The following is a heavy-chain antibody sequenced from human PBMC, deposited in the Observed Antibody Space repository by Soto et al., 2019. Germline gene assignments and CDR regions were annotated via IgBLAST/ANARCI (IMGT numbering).Heavy chain of an antibody. V-gene: IGHV3-30-3*01. J-gene: IGHJ4*02. CDR3: ARAKTFDPLAAVDY. D-gene: IGHD6-19*01. CDR1: GFTFSSYA. CDR2: ISYDGSNK. Sequence: QVQLVESGGGVVQPGRSLRLSCAASGFTFSSYAMHWVRQAPGKGLEWVAVISYDGSNKYYADSVKGRFTISRDNSKNTLYLQMNSLRAEDTAVYYCARAKTFDPLAAVDYWGQGTLVTVSS.